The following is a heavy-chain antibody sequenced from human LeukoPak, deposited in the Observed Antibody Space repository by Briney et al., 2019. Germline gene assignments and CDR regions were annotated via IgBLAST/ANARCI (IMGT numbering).Heavy chain of an antibody. CDR2: INHSGST. D-gene: IGHD2-2*01. CDR3: ASSSGMSGMPLYYYYGMDV. CDR1: GGSFRGYY. V-gene: IGHV4-34*01. Sequence: PSETLSLTCAVYGGSFRGYYWSWIRQPPGKGLEWIGEINHSGSTNYNPSLKSRVTISVDTSKNQFSLKLSSVTAADTAVYYCASSSGMSGMPLYYYYGMDVWGQGTTVTVSS. J-gene: IGHJ6*02.